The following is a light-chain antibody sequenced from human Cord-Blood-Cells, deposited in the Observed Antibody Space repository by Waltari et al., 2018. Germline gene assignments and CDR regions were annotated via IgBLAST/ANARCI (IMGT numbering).Light chain of an antibody. J-gene: IGKJ2*01. V-gene: IGKV1-9*01. CDR2: AAS. CDR1: QGISSY. CDR3: QQLNSYPYT. Sequence: IQLTQSPSSLSASVGDRVTITCRASQGISSYLAWYQQKPGKAPKLLIYAASTLQSGVPSXXXGSGSGXDFXLTISSXQPEDFATYYCQQLNSYPYTFGQGTKLEIK.